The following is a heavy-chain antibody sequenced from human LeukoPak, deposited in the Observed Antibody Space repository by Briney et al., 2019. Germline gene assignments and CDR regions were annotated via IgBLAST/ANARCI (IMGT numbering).Heavy chain of an antibody. J-gene: IGHJ4*02. CDR1: GYSISSGYY. D-gene: IGHD3-3*01. Sequence: SETLSLTCTVSGYSISSGYYWGWIRQPPGKGLEWIGSIYHSGSTYYNPSLKSRVTISVDTSKNQFSLKLSSVTAADTAVYYCASPSHYDFWSGYYKAFDYWGQGTLVTVSS. V-gene: IGHV4-38-2*02. CDR3: ASPSHYDFWSGYYKAFDY. CDR2: IYHSGST.